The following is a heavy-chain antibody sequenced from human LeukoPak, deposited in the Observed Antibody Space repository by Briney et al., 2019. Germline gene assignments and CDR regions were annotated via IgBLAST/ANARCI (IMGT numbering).Heavy chain of an antibody. CDR1: GESLNYYY. CDR2: IFDGKTI. D-gene: IGHD4-23*01. CDR3: ASGAWAARLNS. V-gene: IGHV4-34*12. Sequence: PSETLSLTCAVYGESLNYYYWSWIRQSPGKGLEWIGDIFDGKTINYNPSLKSRVTISAATSSQQFSLNLKSMTAADTAVYFCASGAWAARLNSWAQEALVIVSS. J-gene: IGHJ4*02.